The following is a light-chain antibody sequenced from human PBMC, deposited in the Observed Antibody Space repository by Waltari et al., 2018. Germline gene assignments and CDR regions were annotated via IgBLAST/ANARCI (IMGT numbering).Light chain of an antibody. CDR3: QAWDRSLAV. CDR2: QDS. V-gene: IGLV3-1*01. Sequence: SYELTQPPSVSVSPGQTATTTCSGDKLGHKAACWYQPRPGQAPVVVIYQDSKRPPGIPERFSGSTSGNTATLTISGTQAMDEADYYCQAWDRSLAVFGPGTKVSVL. CDR1: KLGHKA. J-gene: IGLJ1*01.